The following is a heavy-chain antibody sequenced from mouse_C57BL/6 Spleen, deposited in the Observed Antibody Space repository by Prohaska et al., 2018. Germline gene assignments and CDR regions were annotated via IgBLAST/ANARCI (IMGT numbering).Heavy chain of an antibody. Sequence: EVKLLQSGGGLVQPGGSLKLSCAASGIDFSRYWMSWVRRDPGKGLEWIGEINRDSSTINYALSLKDKFIISRDKAKNTLYLQMSKVRSEDTALYYCASPNWDWYFDVWGTGTTVTVSS. CDR1: GIDFSRYW. CDR2: INRDSSTI. CDR3: ASPNWDWYFDV. V-gene: IGHV4-1*01. J-gene: IGHJ1*03. D-gene: IGHD4-1*01.